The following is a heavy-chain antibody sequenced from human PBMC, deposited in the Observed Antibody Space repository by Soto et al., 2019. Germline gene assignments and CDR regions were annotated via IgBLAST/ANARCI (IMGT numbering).Heavy chain of an antibody. CDR3: AKDLRTTISDYGMDV. CDR2: ISYDETNE. CDR1: GFTFGSHG. V-gene: IGHV3-30*18. J-gene: IGHJ6*02. Sequence: QVQLVESGVGLVQPGGSLRLTCVASGFTFGSHGMHWVRQAPGKGLEWVAVISYDETNEHYVDSVKGRFTISRDNSKSILYLQMNRLRPEDTAVYKCAKDLRTTISDYGMDVWGQGPTVTVSS.